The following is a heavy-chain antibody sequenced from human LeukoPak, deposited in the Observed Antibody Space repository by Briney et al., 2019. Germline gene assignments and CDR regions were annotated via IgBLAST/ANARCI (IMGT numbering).Heavy chain of an antibody. V-gene: IGHV4-59*08. Sequence: SETLSLTCTVSGGSISSYYWSWIRQPPGKGLEWIGYIYYSGSTNYNPSLKSRVTISVDTSKNQFSLKLSSVTAADTAVYYCARRSWTWDCSGGSCYPGAFDIWGQGTMVTVSS. CDR3: ARRSWTWDCSGGSCYPGAFDI. CDR1: GGSISSYY. CDR2: IYYSGST. D-gene: IGHD2-15*01. J-gene: IGHJ3*02.